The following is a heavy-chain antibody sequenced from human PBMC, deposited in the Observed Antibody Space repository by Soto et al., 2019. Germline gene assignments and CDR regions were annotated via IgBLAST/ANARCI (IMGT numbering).Heavy chain of an antibody. J-gene: IGHJ4*02. CDR1: GYSISSGYY. CDR2: IYHSGST. Sequence: SETLSLTCAVSGYSISSGYYWGWIRQPPGKGLEWIGSIYHSGSTYYNPSLKSRVTISVDTSKNQFSLKLSSVTAADTAVYYCARARDHVEFDYWGQGTLVTVSS. CDR3: ARARDHVEFDY. V-gene: IGHV4-38-2*01.